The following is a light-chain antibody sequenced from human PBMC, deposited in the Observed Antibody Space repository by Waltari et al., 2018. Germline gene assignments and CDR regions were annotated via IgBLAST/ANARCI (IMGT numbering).Light chain of an antibody. J-gene: IGLJ3*02. CDR2: DVP. CDR3: ASYIPGSTLV. V-gene: IGLV2-14*01. Sequence: QSALTQPASVSGSPGQSITISCTGSSSDVGRYNYVSWYQQFPDRAPKLMIYDVPNRPSGVYNRFSGSKSANTASLTISGLQPEDEADYYCASYIPGSTLVFGGGTKLTVL. CDR1: SSDVGRYNY.